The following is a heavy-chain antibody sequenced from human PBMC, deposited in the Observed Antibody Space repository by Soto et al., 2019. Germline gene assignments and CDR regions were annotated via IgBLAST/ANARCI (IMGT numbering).Heavy chain of an antibody. CDR3: ARGSGIVALPGELEDVKYAY. J-gene: IGHJ4*02. CDR2: INESGST. V-gene: IGHV4-34*01. D-gene: IGHD1-1*01. Sequence: QVQLQQWGAGLVKPSETLSLSCAVYGQSFSGHSWAWIRQPPGKGLEWIGEINESGSTYYNPSLKCRVTTSKDTSRHKFSLKLSSVIAADTAAYFCARGSGIVALPGELEDVKYAYWGQGTLVNVSP. CDR1: GQSFSGHS.